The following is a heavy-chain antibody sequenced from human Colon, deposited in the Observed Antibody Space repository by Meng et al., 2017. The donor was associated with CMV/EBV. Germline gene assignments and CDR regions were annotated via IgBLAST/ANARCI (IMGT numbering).Heavy chain of an antibody. CDR3: AREPSFGDDDY. V-gene: IGHV3-30*04. CDR2: RSHEGRKI. J-gene: IGHJ4*02. CDR1: GSNVSNEI. D-gene: IGHD4-17*01. Sequence: CAAGGSNVSNEIMHWVRQATGKGLEWVEDRSHEGRKIDKTDSVRGRFTISRDNSKNIVYLQMNSLRPGDTAVYYCAREPSFGDDDYWGQGTLVTVSS.